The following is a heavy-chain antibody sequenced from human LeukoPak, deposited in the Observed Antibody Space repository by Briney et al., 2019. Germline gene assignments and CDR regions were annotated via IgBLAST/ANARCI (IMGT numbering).Heavy chain of an antibody. J-gene: IGHJ3*02. CDR2: IKSKTDGGTT. CDR3: TTDIREYYDSSALDAFDI. D-gene: IGHD3-22*01. V-gene: IGHV3-15*01. Sequence: GGSLRLSCAASGFTFTNAWMSWVRQAPGKGLEWVGRIKSKTDGGTTDYAAPVKGRFAISRDDSKNTLYLQMNSLKTEDTAVYYCTTDIREYYDSSALDAFDIWGQGTMVTVSS. CDR1: GFTFTNAW.